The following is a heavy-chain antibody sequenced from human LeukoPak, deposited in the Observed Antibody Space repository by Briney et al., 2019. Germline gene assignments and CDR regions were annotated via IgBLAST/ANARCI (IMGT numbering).Heavy chain of an antibody. CDR3: ARETVAGPFDY. CDR2: IYYSGST. Sequence: PSETLSLTCSVSGASISSSSYYWGWIRQPPGKGLEWIGSIYYSGSTYYNPSLKSRVTISVDTSKNQFSLKLSSVTAADTAVYYCARETVAGPFDYWGQGTLVTVSS. CDR1: GASISSSSYY. J-gene: IGHJ4*02. V-gene: IGHV4-39*07. D-gene: IGHD6-19*01.